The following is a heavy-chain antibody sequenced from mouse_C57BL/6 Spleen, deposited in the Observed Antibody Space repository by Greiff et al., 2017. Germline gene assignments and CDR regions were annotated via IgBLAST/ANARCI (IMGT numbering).Heavy chain of an antibody. D-gene: IGHD1-1*01. J-gene: IGHJ3*01. CDR2: ISYDGSN. Sequence: EVKLVESGPGLVKPSQSLSLTCSVTGYSITSGYYWNWIRQFPGNKLEWMGYISYDGSNNYNPSLKNRISITRDTSKNQFFLKLNSVTTEDTATYYCASSSTGAWFAYWGQGTLVTVSA. CDR3: ASSSTGAWFAY. CDR1: GYSITSGYY. V-gene: IGHV3-6*01.